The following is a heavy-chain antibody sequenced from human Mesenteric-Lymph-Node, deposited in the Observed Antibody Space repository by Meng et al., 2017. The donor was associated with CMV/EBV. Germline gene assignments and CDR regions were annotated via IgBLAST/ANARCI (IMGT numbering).Heavy chain of an antibody. CDR2: IIPIFGTA. V-gene: IGHV1-69*05. Sequence: SVKVSCKASGGTFSSYAISWVRQAPGQGLEWMGGIIPIFGTANYAQKFQGRVTITTDESTSTAYMKLSSLRSEDTAVYYCARGSTFSSSPYYGMDVWGQGTTVTVSS. CDR3: ARGSTFSSSPYYGMDV. D-gene: IGHD6-6*01. CDR1: GGTFSSYA. J-gene: IGHJ6*02.